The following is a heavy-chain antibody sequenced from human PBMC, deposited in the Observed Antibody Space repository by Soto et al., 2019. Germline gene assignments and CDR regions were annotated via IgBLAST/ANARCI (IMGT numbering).Heavy chain of an antibody. V-gene: IGHV2-70*16. CDR3: ARMTAVAGPFDY. J-gene: IGHJ4*02. CDR2: IDWDDDK. CDR1: GGSISSYYW. Sequence: TLSLTCTVSGGSISSYYWSWIRQPPGKALEWLARIDWDDDKFYTTSLKTRLTISKDTSKNQVVLTMTNMDPVDTATYYCARMTAVAGPFDYWGQGTLVTV. D-gene: IGHD6-19*01.